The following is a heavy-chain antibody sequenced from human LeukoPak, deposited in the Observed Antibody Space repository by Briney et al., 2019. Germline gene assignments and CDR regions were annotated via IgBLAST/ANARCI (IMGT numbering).Heavy chain of an antibody. D-gene: IGHD3-22*01. CDR1: GGSISRYY. Sequence: KPSETLSLTCTVSGGSISRYYWNWIRQPPGERLEWIGWIHYSGSTAYNPSLESRVTMSVDTSKNHISLKMTSVTAADTATYYCARWGYFDSSGYFVVDYWGQGALVTVSS. CDR3: ARWGYFDSSGYFVVDY. J-gene: IGHJ4*02. CDR2: IHYSGST. V-gene: IGHV4-59*01.